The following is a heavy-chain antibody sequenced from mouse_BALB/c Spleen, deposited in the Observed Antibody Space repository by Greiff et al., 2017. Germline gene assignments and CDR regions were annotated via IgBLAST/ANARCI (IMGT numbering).Heavy chain of an antibody. CDR2: IWRGGST. CDR3: ANLYDYDWYFDV. J-gene: IGHJ1*01. D-gene: IGHD2-4*01. V-gene: IGHV2-5-1*01. CDR1: GFSLTSYG. Sequence: VKLMESGPSLVQPSQSLSITCTVSGFSLTSYGVHWVRQSPGKGLEWLGVIWRGGSTDYNAAFMSRLSITKDNSKSQVFFKMNSLQADDTAIYYCANLYDYDWYFDVWGAGTTVTVSS.